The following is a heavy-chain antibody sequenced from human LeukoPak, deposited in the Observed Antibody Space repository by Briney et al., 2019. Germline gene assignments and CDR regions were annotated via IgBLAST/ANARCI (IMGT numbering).Heavy chain of an antibody. CDR1: GFTFSSYW. Sequence: GGSLRLSCAASGFTFSSYWMHWVRQAPGKGLVWVSRINSDGSSTSYADSVKGRFTISRDNAKNTLYLQMNSLSAEDTAVYYCARDTYYYDSSGYYLFDYWGQGTLVTVSS. CDR2: INSDGSST. J-gene: IGHJ4*02. D-gene: IGHD3-22*01. CDR3: ARDTYYYDSSGYYLFDY. V-gene: IGHV3-74*01.